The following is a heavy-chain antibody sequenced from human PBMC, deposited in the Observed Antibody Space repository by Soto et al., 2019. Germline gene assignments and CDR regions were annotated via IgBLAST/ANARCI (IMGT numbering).Heavy chain of an antibody. D-gene: IGHD6-13*01. CDR3: ARASSLSRASDY. CDR1: GYTFSADG. Sequence: PVKVYCKAAGYTFSADGIHWLRQAPGQRLEWLGWINGGNDNTQYSQKLQGRVIISRDTAASTAYMELSSLTSEDTAAYYCARASSLSRASDYWGQGTLVTAPQ. CDR2: INGGNDNT. J-gene: IGHJ4*02. V-gene: IGHV1-3*01.